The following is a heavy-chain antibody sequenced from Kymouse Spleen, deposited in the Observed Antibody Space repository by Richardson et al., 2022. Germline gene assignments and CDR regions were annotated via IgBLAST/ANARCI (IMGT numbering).Heavy chain of an antibody. CDR2: ISSSSSTI. CDR1: GFTFSSYS. Sequence: EVQLVESGGGLVQPGGSLRLSCAASGFTFSSYSMNWVRQAPGKGLEWVSYISSSSSTIYYADSVKGRFTISRDNAKNSLYLQMNSLRDEDTAVYYCAREDFHYYGSGSPYYYGMDVWGQGTTVTVSS. CDR3: AREDFHYYGSGSPYYYGMDV. D-gene: IGHD3-10*01. V-gene: IGHV3-48*02. J-gene: IGHJ6*02.